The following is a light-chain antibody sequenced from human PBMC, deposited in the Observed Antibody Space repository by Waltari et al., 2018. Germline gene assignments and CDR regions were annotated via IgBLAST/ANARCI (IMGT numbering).Light chain of an antibody. CDR2: YDG. V-gene: IGLV3-21*04. CDR3: QVWDSYTDHGV. Sequence: SYVLNQPPSVSAAPAKKAEISCGGHNIERKSVHSYQKKPGHAPVLIIYYDGDRPPGIPERFSGSNSGNTATLTINRVEAGDEADYYCQVWDSYTDHGVFGGGTQLTVL. J-gene: IGLJ7*01. CDR1: NIERKS.